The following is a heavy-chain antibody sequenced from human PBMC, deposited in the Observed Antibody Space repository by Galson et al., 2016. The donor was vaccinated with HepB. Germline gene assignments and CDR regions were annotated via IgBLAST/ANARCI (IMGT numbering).Heavy chain of an antibody. CDR2: INGYNGKT. CDR1: GYTFTSFG. V-gene: IGHV1-18*04. D-gene: IGHD2-21*02. J-gene: IGHJ4*02. CDR3: VRDRGDWVRDF. Sequence: SVKVSCKASGYTFTSFGFDWVRQAPGQGLEWMGWINGYNGKTLYAQDFQGRVTMTTDPSTNRAYMELRSLTSDHTAIYYCVRDRGDWVRDFGDQGTLGTGSS.